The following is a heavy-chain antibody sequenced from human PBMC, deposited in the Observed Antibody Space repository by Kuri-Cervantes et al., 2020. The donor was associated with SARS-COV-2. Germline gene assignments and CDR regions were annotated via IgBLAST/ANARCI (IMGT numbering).Heavy chain of an antibody. J-gene: IGHJ4*02. V-gene: IGHV3-30*04. CDR3: ARARVVVFDF. CDR2: VSSDGTNQ. D-gene: IGHD3-16*02. Sequence: GGSLRLSCAASGFTLNTCAMHWVRQAPGKGLEWVAMVSSDGTNQSYADSVKGRFTISRDNSKNTLHLQIISLRNEYTGVFYCARARVVVFDFWAREPWSPSPQ. CDR1: GFTLNTCA.